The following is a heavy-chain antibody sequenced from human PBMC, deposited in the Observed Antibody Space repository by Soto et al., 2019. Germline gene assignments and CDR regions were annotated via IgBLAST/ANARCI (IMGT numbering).Heavy chain of an antibody. CDR1: GGSISTYH. V-gene: IGHV4-59*01. D-gene: IGHD3-10*01. CDR2: MYNSGSP. J-gene: IGHJ4*02. CDR3: ARGELSYYYGSGNDFYFDY. Sequence: PSETLSLTCTVSGGSISTYHWNWIRQPPGKGLEWIGYMYNSGSPNYNPSLMSRVTISVDTSKNQFSLKLSSVTAADTAVYYCARGELSYYYGSGNDFYFDYWGQGTLVTVSS.